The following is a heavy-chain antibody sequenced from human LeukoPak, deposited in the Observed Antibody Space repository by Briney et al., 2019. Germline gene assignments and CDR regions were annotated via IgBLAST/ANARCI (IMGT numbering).Heavy chain of an antibody. J-gene: IGHJ6*03. CDR1: GGTFSSYA. V-gene: IGHV1-69*05. D-gene: IGHD3-3*01. Sequence: SVKVSCKASGGTFSSYAISWVRQAPGQGLEWMGGIIPIFGTANYAQKFQDRVTITTDESTSTAYMELSSLRSEDTAVYYCARLVPDDFWSGYLDYYYMDVWGKGTTVTVSS. CDR2: IIPIFGTA. CDR3: ARLVPDDFWSGYLDYYYMDV.